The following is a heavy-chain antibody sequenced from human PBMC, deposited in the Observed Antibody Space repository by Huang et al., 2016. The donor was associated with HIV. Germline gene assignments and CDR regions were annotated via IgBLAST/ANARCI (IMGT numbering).Heavy chain of an antibody. CDR3: AAGYDTYYDI. Sequence: QVQLVQSGAEVKKPGASVKVSCKVSGYTLTELSIHWVRQAPGKGVAWMGGFAPEHGDTIYAQNVQGRVTMTEDTSTDTAYMELHSLRPEDTAVYYCAAGYDTYYDIWGQGTMVIASS. CDR2: FAPEHGDT. CDR1: GYTLTELS. D-gene: IGHD2-21*01. J-gene: IGHJ3*02. V-gene: IGHV1-24*01.